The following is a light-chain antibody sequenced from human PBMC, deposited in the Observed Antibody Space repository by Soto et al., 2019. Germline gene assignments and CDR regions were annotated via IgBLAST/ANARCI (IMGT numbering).Light chain of an antibody. CDR1: QSISSW. Sequence: DIQMTQSPAPLSPSVGDRVTITCRASQSISSWLAWYQQKPGKAPKLLIYDASSLESGVPSRFSGSGSGTEFTLTISSLQPDDFATYYCQQYNSYSFGGGTKVDIK. CDR3: QQYNSYS. J-gene: IGKJ4*01. V-gene: IGKV1-5*01. CDR2: DAS.